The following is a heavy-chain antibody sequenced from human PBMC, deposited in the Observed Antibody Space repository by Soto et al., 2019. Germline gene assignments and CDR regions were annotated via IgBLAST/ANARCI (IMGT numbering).Heavy chain of an antibody. D-gene: IGHD2-15*01. J-gene: IGHJ4*01. CDR3: ARGRGIFAY. CDR1: VGSFSGYY. V-gene: IGHV4-34*01. Sequence: QVQLQQWGAGLLKPSETLSLTCAVYVGSFSGYYWSWIRQPPGKGLEWIGEINHSGSTNYNPSLKSRVTISVDTSKNQFSLELSAVTAAATAVYYCARGRGIFAYWGHGTLVTVSS. CDR2: INHSGST.